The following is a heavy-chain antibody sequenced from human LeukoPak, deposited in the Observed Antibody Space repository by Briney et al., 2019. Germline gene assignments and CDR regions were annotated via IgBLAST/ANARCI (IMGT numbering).Heavy chain of an antibody. CDR2: IYYSGST. CDR1: GGSISSSSYY. CDR3: ARRKNIGYTVHDLVGINWFDP. D-gene: IGHD2-21*01. V-gene: IGHV4-39*01. Sequence: PSETLSLTCTVSGGSISSSSYYWGWIRQPPGKGLEWIGSIYYSGSTYYNPSLKSRVTISVDTSKNQFSLKLSSVTAADTAVYYCARRKNIGYTVHDLVGINWFDPWGQGTLVTVSS. J-gene: IGHJ5*02.